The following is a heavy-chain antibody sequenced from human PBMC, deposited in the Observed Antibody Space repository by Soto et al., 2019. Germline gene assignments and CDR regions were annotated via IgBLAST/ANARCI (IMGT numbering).Heavy chain of an antibody. CDR1: GYSFTSYW. CDR2: IYPGDSDT. V-gene: IGHV5-51*01. D-gene: IGHD6-6*01. Sequence: PGESLKISCKGSGYSFTSYWIGWVRQMPGKGLEWMGIIYPGDSDTRYSPSFQGQVTISADKSISTAYLQWSSLKASDTAMYYCARHGETSSSSHYYYYGMDVSGQGTTVTVSS. J-gene: IGHJ6*02. CDR3: ARHGETSSSSHYYYYGMDV.